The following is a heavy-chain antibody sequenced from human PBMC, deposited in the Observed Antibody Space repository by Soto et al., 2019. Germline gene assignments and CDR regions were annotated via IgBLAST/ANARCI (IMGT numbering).Heavy chain of an antibody. J-gene: IGHJ4*02. CDR2: ILYXGGNQ. D-gene: IGHD1-26*01. Sequence: PGXSPRLSCAASGFTFGSYAMSWARQAPGKGLEWAXAILYXGGNQYHADSXXGRFTTSXXNSKNTLYLQMNRMRAQDTAVYYCAGGNYYFDYCGQGTLVTASS. CDR1: GFTFGSYA. CDR3: AGGNYYFDY. V-gene: IGHV3-33*08.